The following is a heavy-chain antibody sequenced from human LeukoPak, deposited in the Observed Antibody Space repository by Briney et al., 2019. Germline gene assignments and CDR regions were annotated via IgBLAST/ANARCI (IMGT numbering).Heavy chain of an antibody. V-gene: IGHV3-53*01. Sequence: GGSLRLSCAASGFTVSSNYMSWVRQAPGKGLEWASVIYSGGNTYYADSVKGRFTISRDISNNTLYLQMNSLRAEDTAVYYCARGSSGWLQLGTWGQGTLVTVSS. CDR2: IYSGGNT. D-gene: IGHD5-24*01. J-gene: IGHJ5*02. CDR3: ARGSSGWLQLGT. CDR1: GFTVSSNY.